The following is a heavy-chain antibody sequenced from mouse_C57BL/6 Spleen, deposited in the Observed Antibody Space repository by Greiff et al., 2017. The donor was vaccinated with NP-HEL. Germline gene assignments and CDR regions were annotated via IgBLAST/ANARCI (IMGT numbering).Heavy chain of an antibody. V-gene: IGHV1-82*01. CDR1: GYAFSSSW. Sequence: QVQLQQSGPELVKPGASVKISCKASGYAFSSSWMNWVKQRPGKGLEWIGRIYPGDGDTNYNGKFKGKATLTADKPASTAYMQLSSLTSEDSAVYFCAREGPLEGRYFDYWGQGTTLTVSS. CDR3: AREGPLEGRYFDY. D-gene: IGHD3-3*01. J-gene: IGHJ2*01. CDR2: IYPGDGDT.